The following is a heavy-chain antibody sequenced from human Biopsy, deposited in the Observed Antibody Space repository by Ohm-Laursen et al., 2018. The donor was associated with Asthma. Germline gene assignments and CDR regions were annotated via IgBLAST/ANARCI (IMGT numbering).Heavy chain of an antibody. V-gene: IGHV1-69*15. D-gene: IGHD4-17*01. J-gene: IGHJ4*02. CDR1: GGTFSTFG. Sequence: SSVKVSCKSSGGTFSTFGISWVRQAPGQGLEWMGRIIPFYGTATYAQNFQGRLTLTADESTSTAYMELSSLRSEDTAVYFCARDYDGDYVQRHLPLAFWGQGTLVTVSS. CDR2: IIPFYGTA. CDR3: ARDYDGDYVQRHLPLAF.